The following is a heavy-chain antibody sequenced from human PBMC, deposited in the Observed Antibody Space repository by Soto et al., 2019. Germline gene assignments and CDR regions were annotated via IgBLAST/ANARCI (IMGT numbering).Heavy chain of an antibody. J-gene: IGHJ6*02. V-gene: IGHV3-11*05. CDR3: ARELDGMDV. Sequence: QVQLVESGGGLVKPGGSLRLSCAASGITFSDYYMSWIGQAPGKGLEWVAYISSSGHYTEHADSVRGRFTNSRDNARNSLYLQKNNLRVEDTAVYYWARELDGMDVWGQGTKVTVSS. CDR1: GITFSDYY. CDR2: ISSSGHYT.